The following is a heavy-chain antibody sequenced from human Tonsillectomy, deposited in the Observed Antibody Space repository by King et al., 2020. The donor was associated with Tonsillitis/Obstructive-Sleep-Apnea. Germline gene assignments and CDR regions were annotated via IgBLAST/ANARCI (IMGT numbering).Heavy chain of an antibody. D-gene: IGHD6-6*01. Sequence: VQLVESGGGLVKPGESLRLSCAASGFTFSSCGMNWVRQAPGKGLEWGSSISTSSSYIYYEDSVQGRFTISRDNAKNSLYLQMNSLTDEDTAIYFCARGRGFSSSSDAFDVWGQGTVVTVSS. CDR1: GFTFSSCG. CDR2: ISTSSSYI. CDR3: ARGRGFSSSSDAFDV. V-gene: IGHV3-21*01. J-gene: IGHJ3*01.